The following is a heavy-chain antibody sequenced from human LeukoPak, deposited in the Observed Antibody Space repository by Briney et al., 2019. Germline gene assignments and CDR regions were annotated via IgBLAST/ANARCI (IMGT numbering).Heavy chain of an antibody. CDR1: GDSVSSNSAA. V-gene: IGHV6-1*01. D-gene: IGHD2-8*02. Sequence: SQTLSLTCALSGDSVSSNSAAWNWIRQSPSRGLEWLGRTYYSSKWFNDYAVSVKSRININPDTSKNQFSLQLNSVTPEDTAVYYCARSTGWLNGNWGQGTLVTVSS. CDR2: TYYSSKWFN. J-gene: IGHJ4*02. CDR3: ARSTGWLNGN.